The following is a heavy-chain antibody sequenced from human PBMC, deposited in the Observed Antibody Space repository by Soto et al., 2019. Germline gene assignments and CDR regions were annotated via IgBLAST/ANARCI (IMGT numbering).Heavy chain of an antibody. V-gene: IGHV4-39*01. CDR3: ARHFGDQMFYDY. CDR1: GGSVSSSIYW. J-gene: IGHJ4*02. D-gene: IGHD3-10*01. Sequence: SETLSLTCTVSGGSVSSSIYWWGWIRQPPGKGPEWIGSLYYTGKTFYNPSLKSRVTISVDTSKNQISLKVKSVTAADTAVYYCARHFGDQMFYDYWGQGXLVTVSS. CDR2: LYYTGKT.